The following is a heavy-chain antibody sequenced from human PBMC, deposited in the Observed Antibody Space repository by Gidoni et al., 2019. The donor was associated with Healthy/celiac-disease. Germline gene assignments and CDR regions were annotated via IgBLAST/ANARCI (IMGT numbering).Heavy chain of an antibody. CDR3: ARAGSYDFYHSGFDP. J-gene: IGHJ5*02. CDR1: GFTFSSYS. D-gene: IGHD3-3*01. Sequence: EVQLVESGGGLVKPGWSLRLSCAASGFTFSSYSMNWVRQAPGKGLEWVSSISSSSSYIYYADSVKGRFTISRDNAKNSLYLQMNSLRAEDTAVYYCARAGSYDFYHSGFDPWGQGTLVTVSS. V-gene: IGHV3-21*01. CDR2: ISSSSSYI.